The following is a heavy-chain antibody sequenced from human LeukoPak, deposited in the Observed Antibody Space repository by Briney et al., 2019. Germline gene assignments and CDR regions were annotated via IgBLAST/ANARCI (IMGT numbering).Heavy chain of an antibody. Sequence: PGGSLRLSCAASGFTFSSYAMSWVRQAPGQGLEWVSGISGSGGSTYYADSVKGRFTISRDNSKNTLYLQMNSLRAEDTAVYYCAKGQRDIVVFTRLDPWGQGTLVTVSS. CDR3: AKGQRDIVVFTRLDP. J-gene: IGHJ5*02. CDR2: ISGSGGST. D-gene: IGHD2-2*01. V-gene: IGHV3-23*01. CDR1: GFTFSSYA.